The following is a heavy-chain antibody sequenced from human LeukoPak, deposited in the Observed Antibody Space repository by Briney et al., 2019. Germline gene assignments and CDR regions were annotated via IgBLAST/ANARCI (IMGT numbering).Heavy chain of an antibody. CDR2: INSDESST. Sequence: PGGSLRLSCEASGFTFISYWMHWVRQAPGKGLVWVSRINSDESSTSYADSVKGRFTISRDNAKNTLYLQMNSLRAEDTAVYYCARVYCSGDNCSDYWGQGTLVTVSS. CDR1: GFTFISYW. CDR3: ARVYCSGDNCSDY. D-gene: IGHD2-15*01. V-gene: IGHV3-74*01. J-gene: IGHJ4*02.